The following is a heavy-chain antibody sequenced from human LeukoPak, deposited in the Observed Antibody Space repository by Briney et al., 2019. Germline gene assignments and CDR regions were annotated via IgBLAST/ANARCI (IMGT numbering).Heavy chain of an antibody. CDR3: ARGTIAASRGGQLFEN. CDR2: INHSGST. Sequence: PSETLSLTCAVYGGSFSGYYWSWIRQPPGKGLEWIGEINHSGSTNYNPSLKSRVTISVDTSKNQFSLKLSSVTAADTAVYYCARGTIAASRGGQLFENWGQGTLVTVSS. V-gene: IGHV4-34*01. D-gene: IGHD6-6*01. CDR1: GGSFSGYY. J-gene: IGHJ4*02.